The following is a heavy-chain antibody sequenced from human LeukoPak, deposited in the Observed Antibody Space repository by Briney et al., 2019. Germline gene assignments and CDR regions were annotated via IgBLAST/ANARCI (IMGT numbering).Heavy chain of an antibody. V-gene: IGHV1-46*01. D-gene: IGHD1-14*01. CDR2: INPNGDRT. Sequence: ASVKVSCKAPENTFTNYYMHWVRQAPGQGLEWLGLINPNGDRTAYAQNFQGRVTMTRDTSTTTVSLELRSLRSEDTAVYYCARDRTVDTRPDYYYMDVWGKGTTVTVSS. J-gene: IGHJ6*03. CDR3: ARDRTVDTRPDYYYMDV. CDR1: ENTFTNYY.